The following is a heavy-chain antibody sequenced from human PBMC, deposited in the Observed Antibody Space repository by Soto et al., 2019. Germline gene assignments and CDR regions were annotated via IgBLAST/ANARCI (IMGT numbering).Heavy chain of an antibody. D-gene: IGHD2-8*01. V-gene: IGHV3-74*01. CDR1: RFTFSTYW. J-gene: IGHJ3*02. Sequence: GGSLRLSCTASRFTFSTYWMHWVRQDPGKGLLWVSRINSDGSSTNYADSVKGRFTISRDNAKSTLWLQMNSLGVEDRAVYYWEGGRGVTRNALNIWGQGTMVTASS. CDR3: EGGRGVTRNALNI. CDR2: INSDGSST.